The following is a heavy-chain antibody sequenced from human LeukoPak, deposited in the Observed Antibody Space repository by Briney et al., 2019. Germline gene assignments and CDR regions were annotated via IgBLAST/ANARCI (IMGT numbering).Heavy chain of an antibody. Sequence: SETLSLTCTVSGGSISSYYWSWIRQPPGKGLEWIGYTDYSGYTNYNPSLKSRVTISVDTSKNQFSLKLTSVTAADTAVYYCARDGHDLGNDYWGQGTLVTVSS. CDR3: ARDGHDLGNDY. CDR1: GGSISSYY. D-gene: IGHD4-23*01. CDR2: TDYSGYT. J-gene: IGHJ4*02. V-gene: IGHV4-59*13.